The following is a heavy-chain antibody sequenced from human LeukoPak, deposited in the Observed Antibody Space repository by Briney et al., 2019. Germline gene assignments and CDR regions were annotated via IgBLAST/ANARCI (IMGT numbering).Heavy chain of an antibody. D-gene: IGHD6-19*01. CDR2: IYTSGST. V-gene: IGHV4-61*02. CDR3: ARGIVPYSSGWDY. CDR1: GGSITSGNYY. Sequence: PSQTLSLTCTVSGGSITSGNYYWSWIRQPAGKGLEWIGRIYTSGSTNYNPSLKSRVTISVDTSKNQFSLKLSSVTAADTAVYYCARGIVPYSSGWDYWGQGTLVTVSS. J-gene: IGHJ4*02.